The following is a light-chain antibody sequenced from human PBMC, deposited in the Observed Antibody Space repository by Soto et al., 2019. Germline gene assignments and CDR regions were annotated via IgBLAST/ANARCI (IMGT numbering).Light chain of an antibody. V-gene: IGKV3-11*01. CDR1: QSISSH. CDR3: QQRPNWPLT. J-gene: IGKJ4*01. CDR2: DVS. Sequence: EIVLTQSPATLSLSPGERATLSCRASQSISSHLAWYQQKPGQAPRLLMCDVSYRATDIPARFSGSGSGTDFTLTISSLEPEDFAFYYCQQRPNWPLTCGGGTKVEIK.